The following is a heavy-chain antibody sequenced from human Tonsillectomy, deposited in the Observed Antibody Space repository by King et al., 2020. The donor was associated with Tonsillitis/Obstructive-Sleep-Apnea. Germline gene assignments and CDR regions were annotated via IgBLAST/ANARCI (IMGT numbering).Heavy chain of an antibody. CDR2: ISSDGSNK. J-gene: IGHJ4*02. D-gene: IGHD3-10*01. V-gene: IGHV3-30*01. CDR1: GFTVSSYA. Sequence: VQLVESGGGVVQPGRSLRLSCVASGFTVSSYAMHWVRQAPGKGLEWVAVISSDGSNKYYADSVKGRFTISRDNSKNTLYLQMNSLRAEDTAVYYCARGRGSYCLDYWGQGTLVTVSS. CDR3: ARGRGSYCLDY.